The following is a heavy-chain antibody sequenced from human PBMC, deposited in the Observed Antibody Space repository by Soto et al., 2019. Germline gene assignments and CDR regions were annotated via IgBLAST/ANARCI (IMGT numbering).Heavy chain of an antibody. D-gene: IGHD3-10*01. J-gene: IGHJ6*02. CDR2: ISYSGST. Sequence: SETLSLTCTVSGGSISSSKNYWGWIRQLPGKGLEWIGTISYSGSTYYNPSLNGRVIISADTSKNQFSLKLSSLTAADTAVYYCSRRYSFGSGKYGVDVWGQGTMVTVS. V-gene: IGHV4-39*01. CDR3: SRRYSFGSGKYGVDV. CDR1: GGSISSSKNY.